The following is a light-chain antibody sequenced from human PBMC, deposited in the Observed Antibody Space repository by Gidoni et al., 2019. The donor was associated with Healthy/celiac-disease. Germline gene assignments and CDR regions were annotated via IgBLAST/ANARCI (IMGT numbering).Light chain of an antibody. CDR3: QSYDSSRGV. CDR1: SSKIGAGYD. V-gene: IGLV1-40*01. J-gene: IGLJ3*02. Sequence: QSVLTQPLSVSGAPGQRVTISCTGSSSKIGAGYDVHWYQQLPGTAPKLLIYGNSNRPSGVPDRFSGSKSGTSASLAITGLQAEDEADYYCQSYDSSRGVFGGGTKLTVL. CDR2: GNS.